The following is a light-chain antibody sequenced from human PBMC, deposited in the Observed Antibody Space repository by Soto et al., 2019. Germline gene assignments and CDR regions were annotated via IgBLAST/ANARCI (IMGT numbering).Light chain of an antibody. CDR2: RDD. J-gene: IGLJ2*01. CDR3: AAWDDSQSVV. CDR1: SSNIGSNY. V-gene: IGLV1-47*01. Sequence: QSVLTQPPSASGTPGQRVTISCSGSSSNIGSNYVYWYQQLPGTAPKLLIYRDDQRPSGVPDRFSGSKSGTSASLAISGLRSEDEADYHCAAWDDSQSVVFGGWTKLTVL.